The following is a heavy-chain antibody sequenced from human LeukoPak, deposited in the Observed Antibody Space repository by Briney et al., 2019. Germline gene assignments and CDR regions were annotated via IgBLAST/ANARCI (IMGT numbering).Heavy chain of an antibody. CDR2: ISSSGSTI. Sequence: GGSLRLSCAASGFTFSSYEMNWVRQAPGKGLEGVSYISSSGSTIYYADSVKGRFTISRDNAKNSLYLQMNSLRAEDTAVYYCARDTNYYGSGSHDYWGQGTLVTVSS. V-gene: IGHV3-48*03. CDR3: ARDTNYYGSGSHDY. J-gene: IGHJ4*02. CDR1: GFTFSSYE. D-gene: IGHD3-10*01.